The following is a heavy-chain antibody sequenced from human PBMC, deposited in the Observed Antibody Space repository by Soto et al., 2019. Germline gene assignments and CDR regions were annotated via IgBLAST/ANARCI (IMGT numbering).Heavy chain of an antibody. Sequence: PGGSLRLSCAVSGFTFSTFDIHWVRQAPGKGLEWVPGIGTLSDTFYAASVQGRFTISRQNAKNSVYLQMNSLRAGDTAFYYCARGRSFSYDSTPPPMFDPWGQGTLVTVS. CDR1: GFTFSTFD. D-gene: IGHD3-10*01. CDR2: IGTLSDT. J-gene: IGHJ5*02. V-gene: IGHV3-13*01. CDR3: ARGRSFSYDSTPPPMFDP.